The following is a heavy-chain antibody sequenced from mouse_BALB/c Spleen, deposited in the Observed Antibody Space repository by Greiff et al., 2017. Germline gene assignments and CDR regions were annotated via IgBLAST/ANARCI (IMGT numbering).Heavy chain of an antibody. CDR3: TRDLFGYY. CDR2: IAPGSGST. V-gene: IGHV1-55*01. J-gene: IGHJ3*01. D-gene: IGHD2-14*01. Sequence: QVQLQQSGDDLVKPGASVKLSCKASGYTFTSYWINWIKQRPGQGLEWIGRIAPGSGSTNYDEKFKSKATLTVDTSSSTAYMQLSSLTSEDSAVYYCTRDLFGYYWGQGTLVTVSA. CDR1: GYTFTSYW.